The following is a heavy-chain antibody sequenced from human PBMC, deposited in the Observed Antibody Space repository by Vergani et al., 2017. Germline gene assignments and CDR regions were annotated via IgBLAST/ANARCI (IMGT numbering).Heavy chain of an antibody. CDR2: INPNSGGT. CDR1: GYTFTGYY. Sequence: QVQLVQSGAEVKKPGASVKVSCKASGYTFTGYYMHWVRQAPGQGLEWMGWINPNSGGTNYAQKFQGRVTMTRDTSISTAYMELSRLRSDDTAVYYCAREGLLYDILTGSPNWFDPWGQGTLVTVSS. D-gene: IGHD3-9*01. CDR3: AREGLLYDILTGSPNWFDP. J-gene: IGHJ5*02. V-gene: IGHV1-2*02.